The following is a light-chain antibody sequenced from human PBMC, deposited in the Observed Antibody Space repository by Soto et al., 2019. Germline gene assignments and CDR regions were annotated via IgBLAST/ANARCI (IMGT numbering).Light chain of an antibody. CDR2: EVA. V-gene: IGLV2-8*01. J-gene: IGLJ2*01. CDR3: SSYAGGDNLI. CDR1: SSDVGSSVF. Sequence: QSALTQPPSASGSPGQSVTISCTGSSSDVGSSVFVSWYQQHPGKALKLIIYEVAKRPSGVPDRFYGSKSANTASLTVSGLQVEDEADYYCSSYAGGDNLIFGGGTKLTVL.